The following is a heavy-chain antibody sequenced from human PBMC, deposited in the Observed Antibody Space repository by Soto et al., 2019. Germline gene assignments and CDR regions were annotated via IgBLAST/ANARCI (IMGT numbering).Heavy chain of an antibody. CDR1: GGTFSSYT. V-gene: IGHV1-69*02. D-gene: IGHD4-17*01. CDR2: IIPILGIA. CDR3: ARSHGGLEVDYGDFAFDY. J-gene: IGHJ4*02. Sequence: QVQLVQSGAEVKKPGSSVKVSCKASGGTFSSYTISWVRQAPGQGLEWMGRIIPILGIANYAQKFQGRVTITADKSTSTAYMELSSLRSEDTAVYYCARSHGGLEVDYGDFAFDYWGQGSLVTVSS.